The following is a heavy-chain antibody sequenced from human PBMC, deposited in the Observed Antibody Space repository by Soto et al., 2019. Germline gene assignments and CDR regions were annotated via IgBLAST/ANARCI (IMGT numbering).Heavy chain of an antibody. CDR3: ARDLGSYYDILTAFGWFDP. CDR2: IIPIFGTA. V-gene: IGHV1-69*06. CDR1: GGTFSSYA. Sequence: QVQLVQSGAEVKKPGSSVKVSCKASGGTFSSYAISWVRQAPGQGLEWMGGIIPIFGTANYAQKFRGRVTITADKSTSTAYMELSSLRSEDTAVYYCARDLGSYYDILTAFGWFDPWGQGTLVTVSS. D-gene: IGHD3-9*01. J-gene: IGHJ5*02.